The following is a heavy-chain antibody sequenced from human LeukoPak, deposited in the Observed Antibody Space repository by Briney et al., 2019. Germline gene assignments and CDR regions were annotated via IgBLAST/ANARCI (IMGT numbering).Heavy chain of an antibody. CDR3: ARAAYSSSWYYFDY. Sequence: ASVKVSCKASGYSFSNFHINWVRQASGQGLEWIGWVSPKTGDRGYALKFQGRVTITADESTSTAYMELSSLRSEDTAVYYCARAAYSSSWYYFDYWGQGTLVTVSS. V-gene: IGHV1-8*01. J-gene: IGHJ4*02. D-gene: IGHD6-13*01. CDR2: VSPKTGDR. CDR1: GYSFSNFH.